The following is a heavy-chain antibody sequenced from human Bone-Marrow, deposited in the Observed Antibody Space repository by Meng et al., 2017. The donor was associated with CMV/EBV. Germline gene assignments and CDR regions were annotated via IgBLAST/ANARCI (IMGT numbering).Heavy chain of an antibody. CDR2: INWNGGST. Sequence: GGSLRLSCAASGFTFDDYGMSWVRQAPGKGLEWVSGINWNGGSTGYADSVKGRFTISRDNAKNSLYLQMNSLRAEDTALYYCARAYSTDYSSSWYGGLAYYYYYYGMDVWGQGTTVTVSS. D-gene: IGHD6-13*01. V-gene: IGHV3-20*04. CDR1: GFTFDDYG. J-gene: IGHJ6*02. CDR3: ARAYSTDYSSSWYGGLAYYYYYYGMDV.